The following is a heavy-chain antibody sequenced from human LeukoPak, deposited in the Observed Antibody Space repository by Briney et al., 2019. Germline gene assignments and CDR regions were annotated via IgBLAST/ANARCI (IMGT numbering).Heavy chain of an antibody. CDR2: TDYDGSDT. J-gene: IGHJ4*02. CDR3: ATFVAAGPNY. CDR1: GFTFSRYW. V-gene: IGHV3-74*01. Sequence: GGSLRLSCTASGFTFSRYWMHWVRQAPGKGLVWVSRTDYDGSDTSYADSVRGRFTISRDTAKNTPYLQMNSLSAEDTAVYYCATFVAAGPNYRGEETLVTVPS. D-gene: IGHD6-13*01.